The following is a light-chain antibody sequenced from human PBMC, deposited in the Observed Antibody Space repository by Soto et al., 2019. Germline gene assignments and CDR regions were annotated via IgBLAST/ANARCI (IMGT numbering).Light chain of an antibody. CDR3: QQYNNWPWK. CDR2: GAS. CDR1: QSVSSN. V-gene: IGKV3-15*01. Sequence: EIVMTQSPATLSVSPGERATLSCRASQSVSSNLAWYQQKPGQAPRLLIYGASTRATGIPARFSGSGSGTEFTLTISSLQSEDFAVYYCQQYNNWPWKFGQGTKVVIK. J-gene: IGKJ1*01.